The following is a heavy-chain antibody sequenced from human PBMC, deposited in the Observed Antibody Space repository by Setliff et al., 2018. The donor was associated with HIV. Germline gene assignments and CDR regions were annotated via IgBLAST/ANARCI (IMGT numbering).Heavy chain of an antibody. J-gene: IGHJ6*02. CDR3: ARVPVLGGMDV. CDR1: GYTFTSYD. CDR2: MDPNSGNT. D-gene: IGHD1-20*01. V-gene: IGHV1-8*02. Sequence: ASVKVSCKASGYTFTSYDINWVRQATGQGLEWMGWMDPNSGNTGYAQKFQGRVIMTRNTSISTAYMELSSLRSDDTAVYYCARVPVLGGMDVWGQGTTVTVSS.